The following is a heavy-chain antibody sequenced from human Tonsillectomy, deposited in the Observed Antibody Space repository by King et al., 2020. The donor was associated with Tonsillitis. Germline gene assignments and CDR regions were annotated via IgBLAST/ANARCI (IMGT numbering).Heavy chain of an antibody. CDR1: GCTFSSYG. CDR3: AKPQSSSGLPYYFDY. Sequence: QLVQSGGGVVQPGRSLRLSCSASGCTFSSYGMHWVRQAPGKGLAWGAFICYEGSNKYNADSVKGRFTISRDNSKNTLYLQMNSLRAEDTAVYYCAKPQSSSGLPYYFDYWGQGTLVTVSS. D-gene: IGHD6-19*01. V-gene: IGHV3-30*18. CDR2: ICYEGSNK. J-gene: IGHJ4*02.